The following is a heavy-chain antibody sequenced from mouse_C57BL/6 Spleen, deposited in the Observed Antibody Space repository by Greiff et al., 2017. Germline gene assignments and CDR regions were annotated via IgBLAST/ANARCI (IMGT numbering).Heavy chain of an antibody. V-gene: IGHV5-6*01. D-gene: IGHD2-1*01. CDR3: ARHYGNRYFDV. Sequence: EVQLVESGGDLVKPGGSLKLSCAASGFTFSSYGMSWVRQTPDKRLEWVATISSGGSYTYYPDSVKGRFTISRDNAKNTLYLQMSSLKSEDTAMYYCARHYGNRYFDVWGTGTTVTVSS. J-gene: IGHJ1*03. CDR1: GFTFSSYG. CDR2: ISSGGSYT.